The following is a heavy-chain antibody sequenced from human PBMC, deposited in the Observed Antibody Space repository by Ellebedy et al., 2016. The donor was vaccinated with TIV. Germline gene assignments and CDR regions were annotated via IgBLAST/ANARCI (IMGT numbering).Heavy chain of an antibody. J-gene: IGHJ4*02. CDR2: ISGSGEKT. CDR3: ARDLDKSSGWYGGAAY. V-gene: IGHV3-23*01. CDR1: GFMFSSYA. Sequence: GESLKISCAATGFMFSSYAMTWVRQAPGKGLEWVSAISGSGEKTYYEDSVKGRFTVSRDNSMTTVYLEMNSLRAEDTALYYCARDLDKSSGWYGGAAYWGQGTQVTVSS. D-gene: IGHD6-19*01.